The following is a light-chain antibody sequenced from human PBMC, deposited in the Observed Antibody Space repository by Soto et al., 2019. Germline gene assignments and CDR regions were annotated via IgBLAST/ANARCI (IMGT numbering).Light chain of an antibody. CDR2: KAS. Sequence: DIQMPQSPSTLSGSVGASVTITCRASQTISSWLAWYQQKPGKAPKLLIYKASTLKSGVPSRFSGSGSGTEFTLTISSLQPDEFATYYCQHYNSYPLTFGGGTKVDI. CDR3: QHYNSYPLT. V-gene: IGKV1-5*03. CDR1: QTISSW. J-gene: IGKJ4*01.